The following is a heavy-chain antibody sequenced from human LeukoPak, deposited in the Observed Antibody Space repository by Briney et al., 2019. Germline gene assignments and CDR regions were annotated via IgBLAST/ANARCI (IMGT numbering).Heavy chain of an antibody. CDR3: ARAPSEIGGYYPEYFRH. CDR2: IKSDGST. D-gene: IGHD3-22*01. Sequence: PGGSLRLSCAASGFTFSSYWMHWVRQAPGKGLVWVSRIKSDGSTNYADSVKGRFTISSDNAKNTVSLQMNSLRAEDTGVYYCARAPSEIGGYYPEYFRHWGQGTLVTVSS. CDR1: GFTFSSYW. J-gene: IGHJ1*01. V-gene: IGHV3-74*01.